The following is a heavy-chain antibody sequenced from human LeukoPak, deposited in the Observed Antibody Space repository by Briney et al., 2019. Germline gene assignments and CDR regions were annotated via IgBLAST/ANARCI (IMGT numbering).Heavy chain of an antibody. D-gene: IGHD1-26*01. V-gene: IGHV4-30-4*08. Sequence: SQTLSLTCTVSGGSISSRDYYWSWIRQPPGKGLEWIGYIFYSGSTSYNPSLKSRVTISVDTSKNQFSLKVISVTAADSAVYYCARVFQVGTTTKFDSWGQGTLVTVSS. CDR3: ARVFQVGTTTKFDS. J-gene: IGHJ4*02. CDR2: IFYSGST. CDR1: GGSISSRDYY.